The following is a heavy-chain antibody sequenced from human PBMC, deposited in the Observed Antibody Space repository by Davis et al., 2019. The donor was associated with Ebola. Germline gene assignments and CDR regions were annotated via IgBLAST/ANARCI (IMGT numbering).Heavy chain of an antibody. J-gene: IGHJ5*02. Sequence: GESLKISCAASGFTFSSYSMNWVRQAPGKGLEWVSSISSSSSYIYYADSVKGRFTISRDNAKNSLYLQMNSLRAEDTAVYYCARDPGSEWLLSSNWFDPWGQGTLVTVSS. D-gene: IGHD3-3*01. CDR1: GFTFSSYS. CDR3: ARDPGSEWLLSSNWFDP. V-gene: IGHV3-21*01. CDR2: ISSSSSYI.